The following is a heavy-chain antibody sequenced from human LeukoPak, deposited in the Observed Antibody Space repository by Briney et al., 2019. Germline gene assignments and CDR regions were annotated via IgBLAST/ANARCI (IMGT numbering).Heavy chain of an antibody. D-gene: IGHD3-10*01. CDR1: GFTFSSYS. CDR2: ISSSSSYI. J-gene: IGHJ6*04. CDR3: AMGVRGVITLFGGMDV. V-gene: IGHV3-21*01. Sequence: GSLRLSCAASGFTFSSYSMNWVRQAPGQGLEWVSPISSSSSYIYYADSVKGRFTISRDNAKNSLYLQMNSLRAEDTAVYYCAMGVRGVITLFGGMDVWGKGTTVTVSS.